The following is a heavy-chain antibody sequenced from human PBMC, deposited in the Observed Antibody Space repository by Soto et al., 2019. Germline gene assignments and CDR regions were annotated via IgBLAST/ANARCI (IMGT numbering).Heavy chain of an antibody. J-gene: IGHJ5*02. Sequence: GESLKISCKGSGYSFTNYWIGWVRQMPGKGLEWMGIIYPDDSDTTYSPSFQGQVTISADKSINTAYLQWSSLKASDTAMYYCARLYCSGGSCLFDPWGQGTLVTVSS. CDR3: ARLYCSGGSCLFDP. CDR1: GYSFTNYW. D-gene: IGHD2-15*01. V-gene: IGHV5-51*01. CDR2: IYPDDSDT.